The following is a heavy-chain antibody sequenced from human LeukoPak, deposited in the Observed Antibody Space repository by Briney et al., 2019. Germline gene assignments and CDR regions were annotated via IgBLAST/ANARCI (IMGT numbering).Heavy chain of an antibody. J-gene: IGHJ4*02. V-gene: IGHV1-8*01. Sequence: ASVKVSCKASGYIFTNYDINWVRQAAGLGLEWVGWVNPNGKRVYAQRFQGRVTLSTDSSINTAYMELTSLRSDDTAVYYCAKGLRSDFWGQGTLVSVSS. D-gene: IGHD3-16*02. CDR2: VNPNGKR. CDR1: GYIFTNYD. CDR3: AKGLRSDF.